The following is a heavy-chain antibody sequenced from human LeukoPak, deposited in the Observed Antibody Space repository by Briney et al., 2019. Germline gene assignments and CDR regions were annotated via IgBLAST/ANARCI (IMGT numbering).Heavy chain of an antibody. J-gene: IGHJ5*02. D-gene: IGHD3-3*01. CDR1: GGSISSYY. V-gene: IGHV4-39*01. Sequence: SETLSLTCTVSGGSISSYYWGWIRQPPGKGLDWIGSIYYTGSTYYNPSLKSRVTISVDTSKNQFSLKLSSVTAADTAVYYCASADYDFWKFDPWGQGTLVTVSS. CDR2: IYYTGST. CDR3: ASADYDFWKFDP.